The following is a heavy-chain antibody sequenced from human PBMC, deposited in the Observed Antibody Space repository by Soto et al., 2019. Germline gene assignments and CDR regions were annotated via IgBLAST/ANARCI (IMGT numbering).Heavy chain of an antibody. CDR1: GYSFTSYW. Sequence: EVQLVQSGAEVKKPGESLKISCKGSGYSFTSYWIGWVRQMPGKGLEWMGIIYPGDSDTRYSPSFQGQVTISADKSISTAYLQWSSLKASDTAMYYCARLRSIPFSHDAFDIWGQGTMVTVSS. J-gene: IGHJ3*02. V-gene: IGHV5-51*01. CDR3: ARLRSIPFSHDAFDI. CDR2: IYPGDSDT. D-gene: IGHD3-3*01.